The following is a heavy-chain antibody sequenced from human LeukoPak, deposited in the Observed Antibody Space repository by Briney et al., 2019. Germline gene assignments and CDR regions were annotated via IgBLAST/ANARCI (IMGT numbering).Heavy chain of an antibody. CDR3: ARGGSGYDAFDI. CDR1: GFTFSRYE. Sequence: PGGSLRLSCAASGFTFSRYEMNWVRQAPGKGLEWVSYIGSSGTAIYYADSVKGRFSISRDNAKNSLYLQMNSLRAEDTAVCYCARGGSGYDAFDIWGQGTMVTVSS. D-gene: IGHD3-10*01. V-gene: IGHV3-48*03. CDR2: IGSSGTAI. J-gene: IGHJ3*02.